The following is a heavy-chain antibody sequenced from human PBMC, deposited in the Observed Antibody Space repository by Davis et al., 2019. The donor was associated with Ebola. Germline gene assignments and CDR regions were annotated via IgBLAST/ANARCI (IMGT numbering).Heavy chain of an antibody. V-gene: IGHV3-74*01. CDR3: VGGADY. CDR2: INSDGSPT. Sequence: GESLKISCAASGFTFSSYWMHWVRQAPGKGLVWVSRINSDGSPTDYADSVKGRFTISRDNAKNTLYLQMNSLRAEDTAVYYCVGGADYWGQGTLVTVSS. J-gene: IGHJ4*02. CDR1: GFTFSSYW.